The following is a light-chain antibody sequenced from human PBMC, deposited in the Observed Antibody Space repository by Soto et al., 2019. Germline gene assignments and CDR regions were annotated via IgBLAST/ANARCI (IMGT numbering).Light chain of an antibody. V-gene: IGLV2-14*03. CDR2: DVS. Sequence: QSVLTQPASVSGSPGQSITISCTGTSSDVGGYNYVSWYQQHPGKAPQLMIYDVSNRPSGVSTRFAGSKSGNTASLTISGLQAEDEADYYCCSYTTSSTLVYVFGTGTKVTAL. CDR3: CSYTTSSTLVYV. CDR1: SSDVGGYNY. J-gene: IGLJ1*01.